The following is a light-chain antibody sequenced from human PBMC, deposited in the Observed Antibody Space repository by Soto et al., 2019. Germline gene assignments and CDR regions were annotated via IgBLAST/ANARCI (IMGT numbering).Light chain of an antibody. Sequence: QSVLTQPASVSGSPGQAITISCTGSSSDVGGYNYVSWYQQHPGKAPKLMISDVSSRPSGVSDRFSGSKSGNTASLTISGLQAGDEAGYYCSSYTSNSTLVFGGGTKLTVL. CDR1: SSDVGGYNY. CDR2: DVS. CDR3: SSYTSNSTLV. V-gene: IGLV2-14*03. J-gene: IGLJ2*01.